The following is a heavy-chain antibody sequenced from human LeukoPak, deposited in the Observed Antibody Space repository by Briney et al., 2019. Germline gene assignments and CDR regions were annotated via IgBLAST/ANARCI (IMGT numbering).Heavy chain of an antibody. CDR2: LVYDGFYK. J-gene: IGHJ6*02. CDR1: GFTFSSYA. Sequence: GGSLRLSCSASGFTFSSYAMHWVRQAPGKGLEWVALLVYDGFYKYYADSVKGRFTISRDDSRNTLYLQLSSLRAEDTAVYYCAKDLITVARGSPTDVWGQGTTVTVSS. CDR3: AKDLITVARGSPTDV. V-gene: IGHV3-30*04. D-gene: IGHD3-10*01.